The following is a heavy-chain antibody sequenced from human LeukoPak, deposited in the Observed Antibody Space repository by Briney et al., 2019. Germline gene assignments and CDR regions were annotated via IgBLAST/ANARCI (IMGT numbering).Heavy chain of an antibody. V-gene: IGHV7-4-1*02. CDR1: GYTFTTYA. D-gene: IGHD3-10*02. CDR2: INTNTGNP. Sequence: ASVKVSCKASGYTFTTYAMNWVRQAPGQGLEWMGWINTNTGNPTYAQGFTGRFVFSLDTSVSTAYLQISSLKAEDTAVYYCARDPTTVGGYYYMDVWGKGTTVTVSS. CDR3: ARDPTTVGGYYYMDV. J-gene: IGHJ6*03.